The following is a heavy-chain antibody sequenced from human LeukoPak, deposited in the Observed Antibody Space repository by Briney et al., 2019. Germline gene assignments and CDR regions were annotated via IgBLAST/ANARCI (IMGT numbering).Heavy chain of an antibody. Sequence: GESLKISCEGSGYNFTIYRIAWVRQMPGKGLECMGIISPGDSAPTYSPSFRGQVTISVDKSISTAYLQWSSLKASDTGIYYCARCWRVGWGKGRGTYYYSMDVWGQGTTVIVSS. D-gene: IGHD3-16*01. CDR3: ARCWRVGWGKGRGTYYYSMDV. J-gene: IGHJ6*02. CDR2: ISPGDSAP. V-gene: IGHV5-51*01. CDR1: GYNFTIYR.